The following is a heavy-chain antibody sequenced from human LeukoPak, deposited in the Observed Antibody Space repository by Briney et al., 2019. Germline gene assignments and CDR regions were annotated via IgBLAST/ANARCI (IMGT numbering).Heavy chain of an antibody. CDR1: GYTFTSYD. V-gene: IGHV1-8*01. D-gene: IGHD5-12*01. Sequence: ASVKVSCKASGYTFTSYDINWVRQATGQGLEWMGWMNPNSCNTGYAQKFQGRVTMTRNTSISTAYMELSSLRSEDTAVYYCARGRGVRNIVATISDYWGQGTLVTVSS. CDR2: MNPNSCNT. J-gene: IGHJ4*02. CDR3: ARGRGVRNIVATISDY.